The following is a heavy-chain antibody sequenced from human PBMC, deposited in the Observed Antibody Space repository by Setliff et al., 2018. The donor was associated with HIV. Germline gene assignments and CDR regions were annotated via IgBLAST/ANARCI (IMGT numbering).Heavy chain of an antibody. J-gene: IGHJ3*02. Sequence: ASVKVSCKASGGTFSSYAISWVRQAPGQGLEWMGGFIPIFGTANYAQKFQGRVTITADESTSTAYMELSSLRSEDTAVYYCAKDRDYGDRGDAFDIWGQGTMVTISS. CDR1: GGTFSSYA. V-gene: IGHV1-69*13. D-gene: IGHD4-17*01. CDR2: FIPIFGTA. CDR3: AKDRDYGDRGDAFDI.